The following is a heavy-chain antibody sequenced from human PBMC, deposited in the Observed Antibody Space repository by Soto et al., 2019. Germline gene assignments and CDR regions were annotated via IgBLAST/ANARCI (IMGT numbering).Heavy chain of an antibody. CDR1: GFTFSSYA. V-gene: IGHV3-23*01. J-gene: IGHJ6*02. CDR2: ISGSGGST. CDR3: AKSESLDYYGMDV. Sequence: EVQLLESGGGLVQPGGSLRLSCAAFGFTFSSYAMSWVRQAPGKGLEWVSAISGSGGSTYYADSVKGRFTISRDNSKNTLYLQMNSLRAEDTAVYYCAKSESLDYYGMDVWGQGTTVTVSS.